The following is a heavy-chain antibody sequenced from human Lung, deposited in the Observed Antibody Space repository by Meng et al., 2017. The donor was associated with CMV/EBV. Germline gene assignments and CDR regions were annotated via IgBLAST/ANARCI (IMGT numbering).Heavy chain of an antibody. Sequence: LSLTXAASGFTFSSYAIHWVRQAPGKGLEWVALISYDGSNKYYADSVKGRFTISRDNSKNTLFLQMNNLRPEDTAVYYCARGGPIRVVNMGEGFDPWGQGTLVTVSS. D-gene: IGHD3-10*01. CDR1: GFTFSSYA. V-gene: IGHV3-30-3*01. CDR3: ARGGPIRVVNMGEGFDP. J-gene: IGHJ5*02. CDR2: ISYDGSNK.